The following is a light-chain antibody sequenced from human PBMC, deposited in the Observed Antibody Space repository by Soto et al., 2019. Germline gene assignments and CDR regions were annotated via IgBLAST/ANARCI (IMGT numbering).Light chain of an antibody. Sequence: DIQMTQSPSSLSASVGDRVTIICQASQDITNYLNWYQQKPGKAPNLLIHDSSNLETGVPSRFSGSGTGTYFSFTISSLQPEDIATYYCQQYDTLPLNFGQWTRREIK. V-gene: IGKV1-33*01. J-gene: IGKJ5*01. CDR2: DSS. CDR1: QDITNY. CDR3: QQYDTLPLN.